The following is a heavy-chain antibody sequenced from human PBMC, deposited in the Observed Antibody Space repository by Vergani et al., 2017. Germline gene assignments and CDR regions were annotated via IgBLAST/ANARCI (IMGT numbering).Heavy chain of an antibody. CDR2: IIPIFGTA. D-gene: IGHD2-2*01. CDR3: ARDSRALSIVVVPAAHPMDV. CDR1: GGTFSSYA. V-gene: IGHV1-69*12. J-gene: IGHJ6*02. Sequence: QVQLVQSGAEVKKPGSSVKVSCKASGGTFSSYAISWVRQAPGQGLEWMGGIIPIFGTANYAQKFQGRVTITADESTSTAYMELCSLRSEDTAVYYCARDSRALSIVVVPAAHPMDVWGQGTTVTVSS.